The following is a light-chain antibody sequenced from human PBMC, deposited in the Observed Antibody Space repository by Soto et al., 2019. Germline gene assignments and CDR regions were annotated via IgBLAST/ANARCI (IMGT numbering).Light chain of an antibody. Sequence: QSVLTQPASVSGSPGQSITISCTGTSSDVGGYNYVSWYQQHPGKVPKLMIYEVFRRPSGISDRFSGSKSGNTASLTISGLQAEDEAAYYCCSYTTSSTFVFGGGTKVTVL. V-gene: IGLV2-14*03. CDR1: SSDVGGYNY. J-gene: IGLJ2*01. CDR2: EVF. CDR3: CSYTTSSTFV.